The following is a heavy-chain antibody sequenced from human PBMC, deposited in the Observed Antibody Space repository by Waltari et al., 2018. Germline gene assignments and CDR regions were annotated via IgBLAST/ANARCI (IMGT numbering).Heavy chain of an antibody. Sequence: QLQLQESGPGLVKPSGTLSLACAVPGGSTKNPNLYWGWVRQPPGKGLEFIGRVYYTGTTYYNPSLMRRVTISVDTSKNKFSLRLTSVTAADTAVYYCATPYGSGTNFDYWGQGTLVTVSS. J-gene: IGHJ4*02. D-gene: IGHD3-10*01. CDR1: GGSTKNPNLY. CDR2: VYYTGTT. CDR3: ATPYGSGTNFDY. V-gene: IGHV4-39*01.